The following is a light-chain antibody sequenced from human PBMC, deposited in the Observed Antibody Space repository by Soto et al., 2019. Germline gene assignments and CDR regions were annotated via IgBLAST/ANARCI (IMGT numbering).Light chain of an antibody. CDR2: GNS. Sequence: QAVVTQPPSVSGAPGQRVTISCTGSSSNIGAGYDVHWYQQLPGTAPKLLIYGNSKRPSGVPDRFSGSKSGTSASLAITGLQAEDEADYYCQSYDSSLSGLFGGGTKLTVL. J-gene: IGLJ2*01. V-gene: IGLV1-40*01. CDR3: QSYDSSLSGL. CDR1: SSNIGAGYD.